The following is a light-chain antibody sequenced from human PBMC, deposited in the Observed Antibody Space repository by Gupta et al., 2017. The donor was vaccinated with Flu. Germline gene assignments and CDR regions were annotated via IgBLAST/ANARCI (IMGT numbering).Light chain of an antibody. CDR1: KVGEKF. Sequence: SPGRTATISCSGPKVGEKFVCWYQQKTGQSPVLVIFQDKKRASGIPERFSGSNSGNTATLTISGTLAMDEADYYCQAWDSSTVIFGGGTKLTVL. V-gene: IGLV3-1*01. CDR2: QDK. J-gene: IGLJ2*01. CDR3: QAWDSSTVI.